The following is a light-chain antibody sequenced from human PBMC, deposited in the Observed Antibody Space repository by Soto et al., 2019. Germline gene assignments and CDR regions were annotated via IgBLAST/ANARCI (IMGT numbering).Light chain of an antibody. J-gene: IGLJ2*01. CDR2: DVI. Sequence: QSVLTQPASVSGSPGQSITISCTGTSSDVGGYNYVSWYQQHPGKAPKLMIYDVINRPSGVSNRFSGSKSGNTASLTISGLQAEDEADYYCSSYTISSPHVVFGGGTKLTVL. CDR1: SSDVGGYNY. V-gene: IGLV2-14*01. CDR3: SSYTISSPHVV.